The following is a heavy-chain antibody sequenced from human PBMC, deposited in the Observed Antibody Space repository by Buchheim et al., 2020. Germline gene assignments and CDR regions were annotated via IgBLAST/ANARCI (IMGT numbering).Heavy chain of an antibody. CDR2: INNSSTHV. D-gene: IGHD2-2*01. Sequence: EVQLVESGGGLVKPGGSLRLSCAASGFTFSSYNMNWVRQAPGKGLEWVPSINNSSTHVYYADSMKGRFTISRDNAKNSLYLQMNSLRAEDTAVYYCVKELGYCSSSSCTPQTYYYYGMDVWGQGTT. CDR3: VKELGYCSSSSCTPQTYYYYGMDV. J-gene: IGHJ6*02. V-gene: IGHV3-21*01. CDR1: GFTFSSYN.